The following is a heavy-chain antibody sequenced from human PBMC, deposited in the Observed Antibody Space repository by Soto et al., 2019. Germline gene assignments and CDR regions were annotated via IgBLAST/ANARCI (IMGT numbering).Heavy chain of an antibody. CDR1: GGTFSSYA. Sequence: QVQLVQSEAEVKKPGSSVKVSCKASGGTFSSYAISWVRQAPGQGLEWMGGIIPIFGTANYAQKFQGRVTITADESTSTAYMELSSLRSEDTAVYYCARGLGYCISTSCYPLGYWGQGTLVTVSS. CDR2: IIPIFGTA. V-gene: IGHV1-69*12. CDR3: ARGLGYCISTSCYPLGY. J-gene: IGHJ4*02. D-gene: IGHD2-2*01.